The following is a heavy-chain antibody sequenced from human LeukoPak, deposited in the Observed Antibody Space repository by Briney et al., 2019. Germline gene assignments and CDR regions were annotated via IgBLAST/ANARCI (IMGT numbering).Heavy chain of an antibody. Sequence: GGSLRLSCAASGFTFSSYAMSWVRQAPGKGLEWVSAISDSGGSTYYADSVKGRFTISRDNSKNTLYLQMNSLRAEDTAVYYCVRGGRRTLVVVATNGGVDYWGQGTLVTVSS. CDR1: GFTFSSYA. CDR2: ISDSGGST. CDR3: VRGGRRTLVVVATNGGVDY. V-gene: IGHV3-23*01. D-gene: IGHD2-15*01. J-gene: IGHJ4*02.